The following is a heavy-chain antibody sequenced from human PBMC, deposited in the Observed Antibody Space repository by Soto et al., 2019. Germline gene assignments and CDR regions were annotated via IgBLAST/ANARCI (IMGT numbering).Heavy chain of an antibody. CDR3: ARDLPWEYSSSSADY. J-gene: IGHJ4*02. CDR2: INPSGGST. Sequence: GASVKVSCKASGYTFTSYYMHWARQAPGQGLEWMGIINPSGGSTSYAQKFQGRVTMTRDTSTSTVYMELSSLRSEDTAVYYCARDLPWEYSSSSADYWGQGTLVTVSS. CDR1: GYTFTSYY. V-gene: IGHV1-46*01. D-gene: IGHD6-6*01.